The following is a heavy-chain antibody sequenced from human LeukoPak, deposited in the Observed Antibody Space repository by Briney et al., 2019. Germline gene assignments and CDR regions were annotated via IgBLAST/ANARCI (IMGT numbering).Heavy chain of an antibody. D-gene: IGHD6-13*01. J-gene: IGHJ4*02. CDR2: IYHSGST. CDR3: ASSTAAAGTDY. Sequence: SETLSLTCTVSGYSISSGYYWGWIRQPPGKGLEWIGSIYHSGSTYYNPSLKSRVTISVDTSKNQFSLKLSSVTAADTAVYYCASSTAAAGTDYWGQGTLVTVSS. CDR1: GYSISSGYY. V-gene: IGHV4-38-2*02.